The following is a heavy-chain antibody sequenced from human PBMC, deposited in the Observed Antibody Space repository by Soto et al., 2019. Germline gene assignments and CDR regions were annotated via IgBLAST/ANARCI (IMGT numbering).Heavy chain of an antibody. J-gene: IGHJ4*02. CDR3: VRSQLVLDY. D-gene: IGHD6-6*01. CDR1: GFSFSSYW. CDR2: IKQDGSEK. Sequence: EVQLVQSGGGLVQPGGSLRLSCAASGFSFSSYWMSWVRQAPGKGLEWVANIKQDGSEKYYVDSVKGRFTISRVNAKNSLYLQMNSLRAEDTAVYYCVRSQLVLDYWGQGTLVTVSS. V-gene: IGHV3-7*03.